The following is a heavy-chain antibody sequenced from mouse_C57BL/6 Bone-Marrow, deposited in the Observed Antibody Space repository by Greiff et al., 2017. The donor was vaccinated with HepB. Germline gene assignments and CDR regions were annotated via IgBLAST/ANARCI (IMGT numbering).Heavy chain of an antibody. CDR3: ARRSYYGSSYGYFDV. V-gene: IGHV1-82*01. CDR2: IYPGDGDT. CDR1: GYAFSSSW. J-gene: IGHJ1*03. D-gene: IGHD1-1*01. Sequence: QVQLQQSGPELVKPGASVKISCKASGYAFSSSWMNWVKQRPGKGLEWIGRIYPGDGDTNYNGKFKGKATLTADKSSSTAYMQLSSLTSEDSAVYFCARRSYYGSSYGYFDVWGTGTTVTVSS.